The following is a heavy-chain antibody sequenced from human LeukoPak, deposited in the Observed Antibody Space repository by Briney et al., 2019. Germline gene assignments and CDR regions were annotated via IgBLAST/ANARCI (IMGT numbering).Heavy chain of an antibody. CDR2: IIPIFGTA. CDR1: GGTFSSYA. CDR3: ARTVVGATTDDAFDI. Sequence: PSVKVSCKTSGGTFSSYAISWVRQAPGQGLEWMGRIIPIFGTANYAQKFQGRVTITTDESTSTAYMELSSLRSEDTAVYYCARTVVGATTDDAFDIWGQGTMVTVSS. D-gene: IGHD1-26*01. J-gene: IGHJ3*02. V-gene: IGHV1-69*05.